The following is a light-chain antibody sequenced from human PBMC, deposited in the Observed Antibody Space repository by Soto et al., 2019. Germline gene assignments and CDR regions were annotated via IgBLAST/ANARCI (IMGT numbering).Light chain of an antibody. CDR3: QQYNSYPWT. CDR1: QSISSW. V-gene: IGKV1-5*01. Sequence: GDRVTITCRASQSISSWLAWYQQKPGKAPKLLIYDASSLESGVPSRVSGSGSGTEFTLTISSLQPDDFATYYCQQYNSYPWTFGQGTKVEIK. J-gene: IGKJ1*01. CDR2: DAS.